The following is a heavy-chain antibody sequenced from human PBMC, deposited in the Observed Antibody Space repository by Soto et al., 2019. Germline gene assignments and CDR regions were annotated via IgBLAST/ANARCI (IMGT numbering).Heavy chain of an antibody. CDR3: ARDRGVAPPVAGNTHHYYYMDV. V-gene: IGHV1-18*01. Sequence: QDPLVQSGAEVKKPGASVTVSCKASGYSFTNYGVTWVRQAPGQGLEWMGWISAFNGNTHYAQNLQGRVTMTTDASTSTAYMELRSLRSDDTAVYYCARDRGVAPPVAGNTHHYYYMDVWGKGTTVTVSS. CDR2: ISAFNGNT. CDR1: GYSFTNYG. J-gene: IGHJ6*03. D-gene: IGHD6-19*01.